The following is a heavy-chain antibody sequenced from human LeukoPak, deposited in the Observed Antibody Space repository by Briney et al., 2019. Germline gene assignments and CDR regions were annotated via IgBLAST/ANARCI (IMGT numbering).Heavy chain of an antibody. CDR3: AKGSIAVAGRYYFDY. Sequence: GGSLRLSCAASGFTLSSAVMSWVRQAPGKGPEWVSGISGSGGSTYYTDSVKGRFTISRDNSKNTLYLQLNSLRAEDTAVYYCAKGSIAVAGRYYFDYWGQGTLVTVSS. CDR2: ISGSGGST. V-gene: IGHV3-23*01. J-gene: IGHJ4*02. D-gene: IGHD6-19*01. CDR1: GFTLSSAV.